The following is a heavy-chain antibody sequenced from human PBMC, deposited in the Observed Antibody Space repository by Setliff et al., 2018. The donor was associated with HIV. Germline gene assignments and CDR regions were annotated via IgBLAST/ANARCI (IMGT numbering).Heavy chain of an antibody. CDR2: IISILDIP. D-gene: IGHD3-10*01. J-gene: IGHJ3*02. V-gene: IGHV1-69*10. CDR1: GGTSSTHA. Sequence: SVKVSCKASGGTSSTHAINWVRQAPGQGLEWMGQIISILDIPSYAQKLQGRVSITADESTSTFYMELSDLTFADTAVYYCTGPRGDEAFDIWGQGTKVTVSS. CDR3: TGPRGDEAFDI.